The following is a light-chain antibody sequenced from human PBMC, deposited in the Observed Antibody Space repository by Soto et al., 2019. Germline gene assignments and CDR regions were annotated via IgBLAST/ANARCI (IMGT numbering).Light chain of an antibody. CDR1: SSDVGGYNY. CDR3: NSYTTSSTLV. Sequence: QSVLTQPASVSGSPGQSITISCTGTSSDVGGYNYVSWYQQHPGKAPKLMIYEVNNRPSGVSNRFSGSKSGNTASLTISGLQAEDEADYYCNSYTTSSTLVFGGGTKVTVL. CDR2: EVN. V-gene: IGLV2-14*01. J-gene: IGLJ2*01.